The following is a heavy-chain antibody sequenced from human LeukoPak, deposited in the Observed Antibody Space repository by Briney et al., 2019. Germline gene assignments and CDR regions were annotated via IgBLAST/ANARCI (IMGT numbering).Heavy chain of an antibody. Sequence: ASVKVSCKASGYTFTGLYIHWVRQASGQGLEWMGWISPNSGDTKYEQEFQGRVTMTRDTSINTVYMELSRLKSDDTAVYYCAKDRVQAVVTFCLDHWGQGTLVTVSS. V-gene: IGHV1-2*02. J-gene: IGHJ4*02. D-gene: IGHD5-18*01. CDR1: GYTFTGLY. CDR3: AKDRVQAVVTFCLDH. CDR2: ISPNSGDT.